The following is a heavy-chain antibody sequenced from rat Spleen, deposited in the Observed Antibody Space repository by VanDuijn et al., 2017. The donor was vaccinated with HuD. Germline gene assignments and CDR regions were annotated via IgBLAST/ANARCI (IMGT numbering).Heavy chain of an antibody. CDR3: VREKFGVDY. V-gene: IGHV4-2*01. CDR2: INKDSRTI. Sequence: EVKLVESGGGLVQPGRSLRLSCAASGFNFNDYWMGGVRQAPGKGLEWIGEINKDSRTIKESPSLKDKFTVSRDNARNTLYLQMSKLGSEDTAIYYCVREKFGVDYWGQGVLVTVSS. D-gene: IGHD4-3*01. CDR1: GFNFNDYW. J-gene: IGHJ2*01.